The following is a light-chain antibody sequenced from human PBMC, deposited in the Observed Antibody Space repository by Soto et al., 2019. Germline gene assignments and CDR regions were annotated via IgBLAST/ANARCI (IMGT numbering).Light chain of an antibody. Sequence: QSVLTQPASVSGSPGQSITISCTGTSSDVGGYNYVSWYQQHPGKAPKLMIYEVSNRPSGVSNRFSGSKSGNTASLTISGLQAEEEADSYCSSYTSSSTYVFGTGTKFTVL. CDR1: SSDVGGYNY. J-gene: IGLJ1*01. CDR2: EVS. V-gene: IGLV2-14*01. CDR3: SSYTSSSTYV.